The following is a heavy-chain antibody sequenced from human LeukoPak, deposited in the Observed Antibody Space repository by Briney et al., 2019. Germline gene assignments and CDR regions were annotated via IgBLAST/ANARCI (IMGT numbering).Heavy chain of an antibody. CDR2: ISSTSKMI. CDR1: GFTFDDYG. CDR3: ARSLRPASFDP. J-gene: IGHJ5*02. Sequence: GGSLRLSCAASGFTFDDYGMSWVRQAPGKGLEWLSYISSTSKMIYYADSVKGRFTISRDNANNSVYLQMNSLRADDTAVYYCARSLRPASFDPWGQGTVVTVSS. V-gene: IGHV3-11*04.